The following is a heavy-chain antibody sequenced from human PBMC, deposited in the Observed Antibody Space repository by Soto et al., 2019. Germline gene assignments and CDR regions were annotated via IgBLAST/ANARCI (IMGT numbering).Heavy chain of an antibody. CDR1: GFTLLSSG. V-gene: IGHV3-30*13. D-gene: IGHD3-10*01. CDR2: ISYDGSNK. J-gene: IGHJ6*02. Sequence: PXGSRRLSCAASGFTLLSSGLHWVRQPPRKGLDWVAVISYDGSNKYFADSVKGRFTISRDNSKNRLYLQMNSLRPEDTAVYYCARDRYYFGSGSESDGLDVWGQGTTVTVSS. CDR3: ARDRYYFGSGSESDGLDV.